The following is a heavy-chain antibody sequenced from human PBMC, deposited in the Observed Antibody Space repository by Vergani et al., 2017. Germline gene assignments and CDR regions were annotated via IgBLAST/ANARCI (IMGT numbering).Heavy chain of an antibody. J-gene: IGHJ3*02. CDR3: ARDQRSFGAFDI. Sequence: QVQLVESGGGVVQHGRSLRLSCAASRFTFSSYAMHWVRQAPGKGLEWVAVISYDGSHKYYADSVKGRFTISRDNSKNTLYLQMNSLRAEDTAVYYCARDQRSFGAFDIWGQGTMVTVSS. V-gene: IGHV3-30-3*01. CDR1: RFTFSSYA. CDR2: ISYDGSHK. D-gene: IGHD3-16*01.